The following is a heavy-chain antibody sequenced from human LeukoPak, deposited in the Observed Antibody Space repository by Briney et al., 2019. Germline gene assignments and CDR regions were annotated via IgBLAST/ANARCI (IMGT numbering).Heavy chain of an antibody. CDR1: GGSFSGYY. Sequence: SETLSLTCAVSGGSFSGYYWSWIRQPPGKGLEWIGYIYHSGSTYYNPSLKSRVTISVDKSKNQFSLKLSSVTDEDTAVYYCARDPGYCSGGSCYGVNWFDPWGQGTLDTVSS. CDR3: ARDPGYCSGGSCYGVNWFDP. D-gene: IGHD2-15*01. CDR2: IYHSGST. J-gene: IGHJ5*02. V-gene: IGHV4-34*01.